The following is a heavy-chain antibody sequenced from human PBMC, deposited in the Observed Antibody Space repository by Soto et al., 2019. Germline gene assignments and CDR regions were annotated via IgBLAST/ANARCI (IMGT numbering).Heavy chain of an antibody. CDR3: AREVSNWNSYYYYMDV. V-gene: IGHV4-59*01. J-gene: IGHJ6*03. Sequence: SETLSLTCTVSGGSISSYYWSWIRQPPGKGLEWIGYIYYSGSTNYNPSLKSRVTISVDTSKNQFSLKLSSVTAADTAVYYCAREVSNWNSYYYYMDVWGKGTTVTVSS. CDR2: IYYSGST. CDR1: GGSISSYY. D-gene: IGHD1-20*01.